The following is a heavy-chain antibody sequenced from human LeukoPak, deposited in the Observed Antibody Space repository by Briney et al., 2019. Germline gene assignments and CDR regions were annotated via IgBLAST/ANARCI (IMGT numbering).Heavy chain of an antibody. CDR2: IYYSGST. Sequence: SETLSLTCAVYGGSFSGYYWSWIRQHPGKGLEWIGYIYYSGSTYYNPSLKSRVTISVDTSKNQFSLKLSSVTAADTAVYYCARGAGASSWYFDLWGRGTLVTVSS. CDR3: ARGAGASSWYFDL. V-gene: IGHV4-31*11. CDR1: GGSFSGYY. D-gene: IGHD6-13*01. J-gene: IGHJ2*01.